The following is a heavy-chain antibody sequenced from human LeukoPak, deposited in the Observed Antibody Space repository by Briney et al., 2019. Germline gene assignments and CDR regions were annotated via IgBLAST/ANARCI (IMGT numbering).Heavy chain of an antibody. Sequence: PGGSLRLSCAASGFTFSNYDMHWVRQAPGKGLEWVAVISYDGINKYYGDSVKGQFAISRDNSKNTLYLQMNSLRPEDTAVYYCAKSEEDAWSDAFDIWGQGTMVILSS. CDR2: ISYDGINK. CDR1: GFTFSNYD. CDR3: AKSEEDAWSDAFDI. D-gene: IGHD2-15*01. V-gene: IGHV3-30*18. J-gene: IGHJ3*02.